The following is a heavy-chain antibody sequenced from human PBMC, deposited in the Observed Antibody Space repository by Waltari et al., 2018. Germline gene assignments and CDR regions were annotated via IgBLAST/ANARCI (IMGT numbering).Heavy chain of an antibody. CDR1: GFSSSAVW. Sequence: VQLMESGGGWVQPGGSLGLSCAACGFSSSAVWMTWVRQAPGTGLGWVANIKYDGSATYHVDSVNGRFTISRDNAKNSLYLQMNDVSAEDTAIYYCARGSTGYVRVWDCWGQGTVVTVSS. V-gene: IGHV3-7*03. CDR2: IKYDGSAT. CDR3: ARGSTGYVRVWDC. D-gene: IGHD2-2*01. J-gene: IGHJ4*02.